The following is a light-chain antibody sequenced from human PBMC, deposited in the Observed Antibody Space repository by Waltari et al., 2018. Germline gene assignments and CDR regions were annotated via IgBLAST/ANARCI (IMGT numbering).Light chain of an antibody. J-gene: IGKJ1*01. V-gene: IGKV3-15*01. Sequence: EVVMTQSPATLSVSPGERVSLSCRASQSAKTSLAWYQQTPGQAPRRLSYRASTRAAGVPDRFSGSGSGTEFTLTISSLQSEDSAIYYCQQYNIWPWTFGPGTNVDIE. CDR3: QQYNIWPWT. CDR1: QSAKTS. CDR2: RAS.